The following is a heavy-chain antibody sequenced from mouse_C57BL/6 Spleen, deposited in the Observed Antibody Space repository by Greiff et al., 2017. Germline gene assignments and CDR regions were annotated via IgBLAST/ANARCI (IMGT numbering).Heavy chain of an antibody. Sequence: EVQLQQSGPELVKPGASVKISCKASGYTFTDYYMNWVKQSHGKSLEWIGDINPNNGGTSYNQKFKGKATLTVDKSSSTAYMELRSLTSEDSAVYYCASEGLRRFFDYWGQGTTLTVSS. V-gene: IGHV1-26*01. CDR2: INPNNGGT. D-gene: IGHD2-2*01. J-gene: IGHJ2*01. CDR1: GYTFTDYY. CDR3: ASEGLRRFFDY.